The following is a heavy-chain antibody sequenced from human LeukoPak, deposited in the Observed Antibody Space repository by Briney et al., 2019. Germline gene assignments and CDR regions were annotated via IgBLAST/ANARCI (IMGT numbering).Heavy chain of an antibody. CDR3: ARNEASADYYYYMDV. Sequence: PSETLSLTCTVSGGSISSHYWSWVRQPPGKGLEWIGYIYYSGSTNYSPSLKSRVTISVDTSKNQFSLKLSSVTAADTAVYYCARNEASADYYYYMDVWGEGTTVTVSS. D-gene: IGHD2-2*01. CDR1: GGSISSHY. V-gene: IGHV4-59*11. J-gene: IGHJ6*03. CDR2: IYYSGST.